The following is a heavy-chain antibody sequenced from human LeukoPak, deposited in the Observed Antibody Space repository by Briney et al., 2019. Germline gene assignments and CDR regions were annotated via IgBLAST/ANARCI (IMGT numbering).Heavy chain of an antibody. V-gene: IGHV1-2*02. CDR2: INPNSGGT. D-gene: IGHD2-15*01. CDR1: GYTFTGYY. CDR3: AGEKCSGGSCYSPLHYYGMDV. Sequence: ASVKVSCKASGYTFTGYYMHWVRQVPGQGLEWMGWINPNSGGTNYAQKFQGRVTMTRDTSISTAYMELSRLRSDDTAVYYCAGEKCSGGSCYSPLHYYGMDVWGQGTTVTVSS. J-gene: IGHJ6*02.